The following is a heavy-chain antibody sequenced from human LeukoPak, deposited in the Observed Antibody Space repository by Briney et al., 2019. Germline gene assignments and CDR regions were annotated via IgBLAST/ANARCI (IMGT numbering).Heavy chain of an antibody. CDR1: GYTFTNYG. Sequence: GASVKVSCKASGYTFTNYGISWVRQAPGQGLEWMGWISAYNGNTNYAQKLQGRVTMTTDTSTSTPYMELRSLRSDDTAVYYCARNGPSVVVPATIPVFYYMDVWGKGTTVTVSS. CDR3: ARNGPSVVVPATIPVFYYMDV. D-gene: IGHD2-2*01. J-gene: IGHJ6*03. CDR2: ISAYNGNT. V-gene: IGHV1-18*01.